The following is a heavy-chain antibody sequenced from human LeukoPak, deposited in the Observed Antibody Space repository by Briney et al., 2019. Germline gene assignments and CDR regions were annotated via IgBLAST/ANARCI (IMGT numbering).Heavy chain of an antibody. CDR3: ARDGDVVVHWLPGKNWFDP. Sequence: ASVKVSCKASGYTFTSYGISWVRQAPGQGLEWMGWISAYNGNTNYAQKLQGRATMTTDTSTSTAYMELRSLRSDDTAVYYCARDGDVVVHWLPGKNWFDPWGQGTLVTVSS. D-gene: IGHD1-14*01. CDR1: GYTFTSYG. J-gene: IGHJ5*02. CDR2: ISAYNGNT. V-gene: IGHV1-18*01.